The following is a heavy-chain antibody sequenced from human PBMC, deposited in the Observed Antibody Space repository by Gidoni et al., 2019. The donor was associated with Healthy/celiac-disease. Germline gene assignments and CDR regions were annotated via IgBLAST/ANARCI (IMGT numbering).Heavy chain of an antibody. CDR2: ISGSGGST. J-gene: IGHJ4*02. Sequence: EVQLLESGGGLVQPGGSLRLSCAASGFTFSSSAMSWVRQAPGKGLEWVSAISGSGGSTYYADSVKGRFTISRDNSKNTLYLQMNSLRAEDTAEYYCAKRSWIQLWGGDDYWGQGTLVTVSS. CDR1: GFTFSSSA. V-gene: IGHV3-23*01. D-gene: IGHD5-18*01. CDR3: AKRSWIQLWGGDDY.